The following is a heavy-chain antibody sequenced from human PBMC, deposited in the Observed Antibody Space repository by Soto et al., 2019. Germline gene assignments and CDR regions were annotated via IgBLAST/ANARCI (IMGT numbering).Heavy chain of an antibody. CDR2: IYYSGST. CDR1: GGSISSYY. CDR3: ARAKTTMIVPENF. D-gene: IGHD3-22*01. V-gene: IGHV4-59*01. J-gene: IGHJ4*02. Sequence: PSETLSLTCTVSGGSISSYYWSWIRQPPGKGLEWIGYIYYSGSTNYNPSLKSRVTISVDTSKNQFSLNLSSVTAADTAIYYCARAKTTMIVPENFWGQGTLVTVSS.